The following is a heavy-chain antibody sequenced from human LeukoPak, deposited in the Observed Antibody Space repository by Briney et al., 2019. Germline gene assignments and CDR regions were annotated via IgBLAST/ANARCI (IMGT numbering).Heavy chain of an antibody. Sequence: GGSLRLSCAASGFTFSTYAVSWVRQAPGKGLEWVSRINTDGTVTTYADSVKGRFTVSRDNADNTMFLQMNSVRDEDTAVHYCATKQWLAPPPDSWGQGTPVTVSS. J-gene: IGHJ4*02. V-gene: IGHV3-74*01. CDR1: GFTFSTYA. D-gene: IGHD6-19*01. CDR2: INTDGTVT. CDR3: ATKQWLAPPPDS.